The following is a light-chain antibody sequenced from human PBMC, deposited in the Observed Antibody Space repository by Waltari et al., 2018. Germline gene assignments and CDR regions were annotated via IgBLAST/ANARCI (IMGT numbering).Light chain of an antibody. CDR3: QQANSNTWT. V-gene: IGKV1-13*02. J-gene: IGKJ1*01. Sequence: IQMSQSPSSLSASVGDRVTITCRASQGISSYLNWYQQKPGKAPKLLIYYGSSLASGVPSRFSGSGSGTEFTLTISSLQPEDFATYYCQQANSNTWTFGQGTKVEIK. CDR2: YGS. CDR1: QGISSY.